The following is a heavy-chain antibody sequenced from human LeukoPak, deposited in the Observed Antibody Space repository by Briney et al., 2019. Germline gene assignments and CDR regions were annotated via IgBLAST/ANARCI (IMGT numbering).Heavy chain of an antibody. CDR1: GGSISSGDYY. V-gene: IGHV4-61*09. CDR3: ARSYGPGSYFDH. J-gene: IGHJ4*02. CDR2: IHTSGTM. Sequence: TLSLTCTVSGGSISSGDYYWSWIRQPAGRGLEWIGHIHTSGTMNYNASLKSRVRISVETSKNQFSLRLSSVTAADTAVYYCARSYGPGSYFDHWGQGTLVTVSS. D-gene: IGHD3-10*01.